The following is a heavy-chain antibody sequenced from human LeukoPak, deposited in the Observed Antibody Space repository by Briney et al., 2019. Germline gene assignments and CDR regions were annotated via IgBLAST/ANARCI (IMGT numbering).Heavy chain of an antibody. CDR3: ARDLKHIVVVPAAIGFDY. D-gene: IGHD2-2*01. CDR1: AFTFSSYA. Sequence: PGRSLRLSCAASAFTFSSYAMHWVRQAPGRGLEWVAVISFDGSNKYYADSVKGRFTIYRDNSKNTLYLQMNSLRAEDTAVYYCARDLKHIVVVPAAIGFDYWGQGTLVTVSS. V-gene: IGHV3-30*04. J-gene: IGHJ4*02. CDR2: ISFDGSNK.